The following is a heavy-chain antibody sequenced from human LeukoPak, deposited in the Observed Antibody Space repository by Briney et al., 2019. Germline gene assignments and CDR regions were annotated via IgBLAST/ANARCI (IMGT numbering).Heavy chain of an antibody. CDR3: AKVTRGSYYYMDV. J-gene: IGHJ6*03. Sequence: AGGSLRLSCAASGFTFSSYSMNWVRQAPGKGLEWVSLISGDGGSTYYADSVKGRFTISRDNSKNSLYLQMNSLRTEDTALYYCAKVTRGSYYYMDVWGKGTTVTVSS. D-gene: IGHD1/OR15-1a*01. V-gene: IGHV3-43*02. CDR2: ISGDGGST. CDR1: GFTFSSYS.